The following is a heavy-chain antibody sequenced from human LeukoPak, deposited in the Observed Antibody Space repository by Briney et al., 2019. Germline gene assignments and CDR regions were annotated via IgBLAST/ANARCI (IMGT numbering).Heavy chain of an antibody. CDR2: IYYSGGT. V-gene: IGHV4-59*01. CDR3: ARGSSTWPFEY. D-gene: IGHD6-6*01. J-gene: IGHJ4*02. CDR1: GGSISSYY. Sequence: SENLSLTCTVSGGSISSYYLSWIRQPPGKGLEWIGYIYYSGGTNYNPSLKSRVTISVDTSKNQFSLKLSSVTAADTAVYYCARGSSTWPFEYWGQGTLVTVSS.